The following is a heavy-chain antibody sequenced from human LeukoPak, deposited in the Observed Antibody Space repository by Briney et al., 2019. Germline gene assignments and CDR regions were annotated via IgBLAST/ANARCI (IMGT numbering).Heavy chain of an antibody. J-gene: IGHJ4*02. D-gene: IGHD3-22*01. CDR3: ARDPSVGGFSGSELDF. Sequence: GGSLRLSCAGSGFTFSQYFMHWVRQAPGKGLEYLSVISYNGEQTYYSKSVKGRFIISRDNSKNTLYPQMGSLRAEDTAVYFCARDPSVGGFSGSELDFWGQGTLVTVSS. V-gene: IGHV3-64*01. CDR2: ISYNGEQT. CDR1: GFTFSQYF.